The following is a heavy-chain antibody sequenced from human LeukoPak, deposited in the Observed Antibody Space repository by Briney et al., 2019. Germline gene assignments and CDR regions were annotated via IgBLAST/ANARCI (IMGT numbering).Heavy chain of an antibody. CDR3: ASPYGSSWGGFDY. Sequence: GESLKISCKGSGYSFTSYWIGWVRQMPGKGLEWMGIIYPGASDTRYSPSFQGHVTTSADKSISPAYLQWSSLKAADTAMYYCASPYGSSWGGFDYWGQGTLVTVSS. J-gene: IGHJ4*02. V-gene: IGHV5-51*01. D-gene: IGHD6-13*01. CDR1: GYSFTSYW. CDR2: IYPGASDT.